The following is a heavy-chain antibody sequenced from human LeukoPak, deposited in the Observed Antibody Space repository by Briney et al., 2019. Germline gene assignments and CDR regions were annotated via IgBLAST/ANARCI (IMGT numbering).Heavy chain of an antibody. CDR3: ARQRIAVAGYYFDY. Sequence: SETLSLTCTVSSGSISSSSYYWGWIRQPPGKGLEWIGSIYYSGSTYYNPSLKSRVTISVDTSKNQFSLKLSSVTAADTAVYYCARQRIAVAGYYFDYWGQGTLVTVSS. D-gene: IGHD6-19*01. J-gene: IGHJ4*02. CDR1: SGSISSSSYY. CDR2: IYYSGST. V-gene: IGHV4-39*01.